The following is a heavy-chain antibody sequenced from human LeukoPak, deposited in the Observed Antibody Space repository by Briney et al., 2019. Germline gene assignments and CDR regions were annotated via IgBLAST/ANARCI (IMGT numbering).Heavy chain of an antibody. CDR3: ARGQWQIDY. CDR2: IDTSGST. D-gene: IGHD6-19*01. Sequence: SETLSHTCTVSGVSISHYYWTWIRQPAGGGLEWIGRIDTSGSTNYNPSLESRVTMSSDTSNNQFSLNLMSVAAADTAVYYCARGQWQIDYWGQGVLVIVSP. V-gene: IGHV4-4*07. CDR1: GVSISHYY. J-gene: IGHJ4*02.